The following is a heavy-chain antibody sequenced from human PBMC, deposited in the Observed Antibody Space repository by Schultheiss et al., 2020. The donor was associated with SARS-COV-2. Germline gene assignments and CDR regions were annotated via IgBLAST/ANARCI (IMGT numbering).Heavy chain of an antibody. CDR1: GYTFTGYY. J-gene: IGHJ1*01. CDR2: INPKTGAT. V-gene: IGHV1-2*06. Sequence: ASVKVSCKASGYTFTGYYMHWVRQAPGQGLEWMGRINPKTGATNYAQKFQARVTMTRETSITTAYMELSGLRSDDTAVYYCARIGRYSGSYGYWGQGTLVTVSS. CDR3: ARIGRYSGSYGY. D-gene: IGHD1-26*01.